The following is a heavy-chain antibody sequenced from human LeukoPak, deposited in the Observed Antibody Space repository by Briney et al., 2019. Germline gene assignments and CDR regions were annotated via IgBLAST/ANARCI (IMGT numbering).Heavy chain of an antibody. Sequence: GESLKISRKGSGYSFTSYWIGWVRQMPGKGLEWMGIIYPGDSDTRYSPSFQGQVTISADKSISTAYLQWSSLKASDTAMYYCARRIYCGGDCYYFDYWGQGTLVTVSS. CDR3: ARRIYCGGDCYYFDY. J-gene: IGHJ4*02. CDR1: GYSFTSYW. CDR2: IYPGDSDT. D-gene: IGHD2-21*02. V-gene: IGHV5-51*01.